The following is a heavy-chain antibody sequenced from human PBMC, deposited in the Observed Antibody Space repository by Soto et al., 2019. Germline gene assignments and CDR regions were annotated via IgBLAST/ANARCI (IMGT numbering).Heavy chain of an antibody. V-gene: IGHV3-74*01. CDR3: ARVPLGISGYGMDV. D-gene: IGHD2-15*01. CDR2: INSDGSST. J-gene: IGHJ6*02. CDR1: GFTFSSYW. Sequence: EVQLVESGGGLVQPGGSLRLSCAASGFTFSSYWMHWVRQAPGKGLVWVSRINSDGSSTSYADSVKGRFTISRDNAKNTLYLQMNRLRAEDTAVYYGARVPLGISGYGMDVWGQGTTVTVSS.